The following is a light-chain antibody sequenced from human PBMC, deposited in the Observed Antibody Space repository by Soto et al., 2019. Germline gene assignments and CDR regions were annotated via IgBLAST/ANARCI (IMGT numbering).Light chain of an antibody. CDR1: SSDVGGYNY. V-gene: IGLV2-8*01. CDR2: EVT. CDR3: SSYAGSNFWV. J-gene: IGLJ3*02. Sequence: QSALTQPPSASGSPGQSVTISCTGTSSDVGGYNYVSWYQQHPGKAPKLMIYEVTKRPSGVPDRFSGSKSGNTASLTVSGIQAEDEADYYCSSYAGSNFWVFGGGTKVTVL.